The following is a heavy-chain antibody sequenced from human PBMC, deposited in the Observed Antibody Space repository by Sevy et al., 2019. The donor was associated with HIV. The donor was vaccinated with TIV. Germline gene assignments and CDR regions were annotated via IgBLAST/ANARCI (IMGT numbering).Heavy chain of an antibody. J-gene: IGHJ4*02. CDR3: ASVRPCGGDCYFFDS. Sequence: ALVKVSCKASGGSLSNYGMNWVRQAPGQGLEWTGGIIPRVGLTNYARKFQDRVTITADESTGTVYIEVRRLTSEDTGVYYCASVRPCGGDCYFFDSWGQGTLVTVSS. CDR2: IIPRVGLT. D-gene: IGHD2-21*01. CDR1: GGSLSNYG. V-gene: IGHV1-69*10.